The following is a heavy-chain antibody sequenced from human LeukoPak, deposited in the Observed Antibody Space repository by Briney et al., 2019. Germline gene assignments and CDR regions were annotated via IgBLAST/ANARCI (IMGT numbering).Heavy chain of an antibody. D-gene: IGHD3-22*01. J-gene: IGHJ6*02. CDR1: GGSFSGYY. CDR2: INHSGST. V-gene: IGHV4-34*01. Sequence: PSETLSLTCAVYGGSFSGYYWSWIRQPPGKGLEWIGEINHSGSTNYNPSLKSRVTISVDTSKNQFSLKLSSVTAADTAVYYCAGSSGYYYYYGMDVWGQGTTVTVSS. CDR3: AGSSGYYYYYGMDV.